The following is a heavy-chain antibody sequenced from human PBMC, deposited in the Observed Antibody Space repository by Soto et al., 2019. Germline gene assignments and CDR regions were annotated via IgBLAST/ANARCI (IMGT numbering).Heavy chain of an antibody. Sequence: EVQLLESGGGLVQPGGSLRLSCAASGFTFSSYAMRWVRQAPVKGLEWVSAISGSGGSTYYADSVKGRFTNSRDNSKNTLYPQMTSLRAEDTAVYYCARRGSGSYYDYWGQGTLVTVSS. CDR2: ISGSGGST. CDR1: GFTFSSYA. V-gene: IGHV3-23*01. CDR3: ARRGSGSYYDY. D-gene: IGHD1-26*01. J-gene: IGHJ4*02.